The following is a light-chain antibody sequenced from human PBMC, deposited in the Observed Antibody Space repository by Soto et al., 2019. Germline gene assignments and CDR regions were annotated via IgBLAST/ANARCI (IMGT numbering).Light chain of an antibody. CDR2: KAS. Sequence: DIQMTQSPSTLSASIGDRVTITCRASQSITGWVAWYQQKPGKAPKLLIYKASSLGSVVPSRISGSGSGTEFTLTISSLQHEDSASYYCQQYNSYSPTFGQGTRLEIK. CDR3: QQYNSYSPT. CDR1: QSITGW. V-gene: IGKV1-5*03. J-gene: IGKJ2*01.